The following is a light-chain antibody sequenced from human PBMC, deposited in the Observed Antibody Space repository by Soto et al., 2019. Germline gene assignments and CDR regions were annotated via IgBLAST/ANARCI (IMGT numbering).Light chain of an antibody. J-gene: IGLJ2*01. CDR1: SSDVGSYNL. V-gene: IGLV2-23*02. CDR3: CSYAGSSTLV. Sequence: QSALTQPASVSGSPGQSITISCTGTSSDVGSYNLVSWYQQHPGKAPKLMIYEVSKRPSGVSNRFSGSKSGNTASLTISGXXXXXXXXXYCCSYAGSSTLVFGGGTKLTVL. CDR2: EVS.